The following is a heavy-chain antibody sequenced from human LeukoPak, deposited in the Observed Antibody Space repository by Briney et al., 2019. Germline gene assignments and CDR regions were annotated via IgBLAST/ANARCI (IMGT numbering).Heavy chain of an antibody. CDR1: GGSFSGYY. D-gene: IGHD5-12*01. CDR2: INHSRST. J-gene: IGHJ4*02. CDR3: ARARETVAIDY. V-gene: IGHV4-34*01. Sequence: SETLSLTCAVYGGSFSGYYWTWIRQPLGKGLEWIGEINHSRSTYYNPSLKSRVTLSADTSKNQFSLKMRSVTAADTAVYYCARARETVAIDYWGQGTLVTVSS.